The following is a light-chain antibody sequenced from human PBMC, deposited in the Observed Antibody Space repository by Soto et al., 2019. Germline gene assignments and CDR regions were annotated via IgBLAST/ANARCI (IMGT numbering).Light chain of an antibody. V-gene: IGLV2-14*03. Sequence: QSALTQPASVSGSPGQSITISCTGSSSDVGGYDYVSWYQQHPGKAPKLIIYEISHRPLGVSNRLSGSKSGNTASLTISGLQAEDEADYYCNSYTSSTTLPYVFGTGTKVTVL. CDR2: EIS. CDR3: NSYTSSTTLPYV. CDR1: SSDVGGYDY. J-gene: IGLJ1*01.